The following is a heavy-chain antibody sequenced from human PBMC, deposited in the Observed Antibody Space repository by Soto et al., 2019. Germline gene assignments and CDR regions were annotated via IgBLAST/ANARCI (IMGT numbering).Heavy chain of an antibody. Sequence: ASVKVSCKASGGTFTDYAFSWVRQAPGQGLEWMGGIIPIFRSSNFAQKFQGRLTIFADASAGTAYMELSSLRSDDTAIYYCAKDVGFQQHLFVLDLWGQGTLVTVS. J-gene: IGHJ5*02. D-gene: IGHD3-10*02. V-gene: IGHV1-69*13. CDR2: IIPIFRSS. CDR1: GGTFTDYA. CDR3: AKDVGFQQHLFVLDL.